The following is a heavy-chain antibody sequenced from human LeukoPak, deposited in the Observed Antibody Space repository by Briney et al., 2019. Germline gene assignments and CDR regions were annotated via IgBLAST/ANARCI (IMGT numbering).Heavy chain of an antibody. V-gene: IGHV3-15*01. Sequence: PGGSLRLSCAASGLTFSSYAMSWVRQAPGKGLEWVGRIKSEIDGGATDYAAPVQGRFTISRDDSQATLYLQMNSLKTEDTAVYYCTTGGSVIVAGTRASDIWGQGTMVTVSS. CDR3: TTGGSVIVAGTRASDI. CDR2: IKSEIDGGAT. CDR1: GLTFSSYA. J-gene: IGHJ3*02. D-gene: IGHD5-12*01.